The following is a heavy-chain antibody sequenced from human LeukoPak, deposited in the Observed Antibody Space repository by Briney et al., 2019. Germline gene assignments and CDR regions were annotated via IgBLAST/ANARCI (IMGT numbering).Heavy chain of an antibody. CDR1: GYTFISYW. V-gene: IGHV5-51*01. CDR3: ARNFEYCGGDCYDY. D-gene: IGHD2-21*02. Sequence: GGSLKISCTGSGYTFISYWIGWVRQMPGKGLEWVGIIFPGDSDTRYSPSFQGQVTISADKSIGTAYLQWSSLKASDTAMYYCARNFEYCGGDCYDYWGQGTPVTVSS. CDR2: IFPGDSDT. J-gene: IGHJ4*02.